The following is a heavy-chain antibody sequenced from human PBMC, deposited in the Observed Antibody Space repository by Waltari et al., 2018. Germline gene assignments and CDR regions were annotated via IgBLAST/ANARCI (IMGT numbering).Heavy chain of an antibody. D-gene: IGHD2-15*01. CDR3: ARDYCSGGSCYWGRFDD. Sequence: GESGGGLVKPGGSLRLSCAASGFTFSSYSMNWVRQAPGKGLEWVSSISSSSSYIYYADSVKGRFTISRDNAKNSLYLQMNSLRAEDTAVYYCARDYCSGGSCYWGRFDDWGQGTLVTVSS. CDR1: GFTFSSYS. J-gene: IGHJ4*02. V-gene: IGHV3-21*01. CDR2: ISSSSSYI.